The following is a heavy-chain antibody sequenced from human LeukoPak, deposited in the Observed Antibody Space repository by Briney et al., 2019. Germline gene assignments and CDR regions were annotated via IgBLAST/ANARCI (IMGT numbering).Heavy chain of an antibody. V-gene: IGHV3-7*01. J-gene: IGHJ4*02. D-gene: IGHD6-13*01. CDR3: ATGPGYSSSW. Sequence: PGGSLRLCCAAFVFTFSSYWIGSVRQAPGKGLECVPNIKQDGSEKYYVDSVKGRFTISRDNAENSLYLQMNSLRAEDTAVYYCATGPGYSSSWWGQGTLVTVSS. CDR1: VFTFSSYW. CDR2: IKQDGSEK.